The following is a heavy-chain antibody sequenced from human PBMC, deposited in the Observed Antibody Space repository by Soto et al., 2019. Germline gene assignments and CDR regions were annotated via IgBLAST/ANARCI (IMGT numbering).Heavy chain of an antibody. J-gene: IGHJ6*02. CDR2: ISAYNGNT. Sequence: ASVKVSCKASGYTFTSYGISWVRQAPGQGLEWMGWISAYNGNTNYAQKLQGRVTMTTDTSTSTAYMELRSLRSDDTAVYYCARGPDCTNGVCYRRGYYYGMDVWGQGTTVTVSS. CDR1: GYTFTSYG. V-gene: IGHV1-18*04. D-gene: IGHD2-8*01. CDR3: ARGPDCTNGVCYRRGYYYGMDV.